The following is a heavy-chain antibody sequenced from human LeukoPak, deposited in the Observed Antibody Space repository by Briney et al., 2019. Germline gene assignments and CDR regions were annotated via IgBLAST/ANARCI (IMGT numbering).Heavy chain of an antibody. CDR1: GFTFSSYA. J-gene: IGHJ4*02. CDR3: AKVPFSYYYDSSGYYSLDY. CDR2: ISGSGGST. D-gene: IGHD3-22*01. V-gene: IGHV3-23*01. Sequence: GGSLKLSCAASGFTFSSYAMSWVRQAPGKGLEWVSAISGSGGSTYYADSVKGRFTISRDNSKNTLYLQMNSLRAEDTAVYYCAKVPFSYYYDSSGYYSLDYWGQGTLVTVSS.